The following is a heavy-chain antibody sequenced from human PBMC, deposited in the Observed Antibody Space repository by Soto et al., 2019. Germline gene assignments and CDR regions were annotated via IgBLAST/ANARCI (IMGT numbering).Heavy chain of an antibody. J-gene: IGHJ4*02. CDR1: GGSFSGYY. D-gene: IGHD2-8*02. CDR2: INHSGST. V-gene: IGHV4-34*01. Sequence: SETLSLTCAFYGGSFSGYYWTWIRQPPGTGLEWIGEINHSGSTNYNPSLKSRVTISVDTSKNQFSLKLTSVTAADTAVYYCARDKITGLFDYWGQGTLLTVSS. CDR3: ARDKITGLFDY.